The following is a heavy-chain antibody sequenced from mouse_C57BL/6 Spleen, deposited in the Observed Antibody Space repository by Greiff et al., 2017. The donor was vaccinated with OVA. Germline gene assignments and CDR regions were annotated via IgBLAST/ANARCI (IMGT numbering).Heavy chain of an antibody. V-gene: IGHV3-6*01. D-gene: IGHD2-4*01. Sequence: DVHLVESGPGLVKPSQSLSLTCSVTGYSITSGYYWNWIRQFPGNKLEWMGYISYDGSTNYNPSLKNRISITRDTSKNQFFLKLNSVTTEDTATYDCAKYDYGVWYFDYWGQGTTLTVSS. J-gene: IGHJ2*01. CDR1: GYSITSGYY. CDR3: AKYDYGVWYFDY. CDR2: ISYDGST.